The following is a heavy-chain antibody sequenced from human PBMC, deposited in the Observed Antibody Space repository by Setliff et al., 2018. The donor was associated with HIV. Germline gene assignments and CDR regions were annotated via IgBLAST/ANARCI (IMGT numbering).Heavy chain of an antibody. J-gene: IGHJ3*02. Sequence: PGGSLRLSCAASGFTFIDYALNWVRQSPGKGLEWVSSISSSGSYIYYAGSLKGRFTISRDNARNSLYLDMNTLRAEDTALYYCARSRSTRGAFDTWGQGTMVTVSS. CDR2: ISSSGSYI. CDR1: GFTFIDYA. V-gene: IGHV3-21*01. D-gene: IGHD2-2*01. CDR3: ARSRSTRGAFDT.